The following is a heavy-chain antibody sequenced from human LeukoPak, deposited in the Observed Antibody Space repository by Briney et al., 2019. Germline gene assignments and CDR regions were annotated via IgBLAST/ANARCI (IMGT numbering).Heavy chain of an antibody. J-gene: IGHJ5*02. D-gene: IGHD2/OR15-2a*01. CDR2: VSYSGTT. CDR3: ARSPPSAVILRWWFDP. V-gene: IGHV4-39*01. Sequence: TSETLSLTCTVSGGSISSNSYYWGWIGQSPGKGLEWIGSVSYSGTTYYNPSLKSRVTISVDTSKSQFSLKLNSVTAADTAVYHCARSPPSAVILRWWFDPWGQGTLVTVTS. CDR1: GGSISSNSYY.